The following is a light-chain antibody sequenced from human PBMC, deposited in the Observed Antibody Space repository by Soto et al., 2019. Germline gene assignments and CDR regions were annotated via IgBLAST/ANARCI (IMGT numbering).Light chain of an antibody. J-gene: IGKJ1*01. CDR2: KAS. V-gene: IGKV1-5*03. Sequence: QVAQGTCAVFGCGGDRVTITCRASQTISSWLAWYQQKPGKAPKLLIYKASTLKSGVPSRFSGSGSGTEFTLTHSTPHPDDLPSRYSHQYARPTTPFSHRTKVDIK. CDR1: QTISSW. CDR3: HQYARPTTP.